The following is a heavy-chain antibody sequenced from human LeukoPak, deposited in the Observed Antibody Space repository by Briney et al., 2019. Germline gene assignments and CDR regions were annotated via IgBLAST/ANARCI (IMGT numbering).Heavy chain of an antibody. CDR3: ARRSDSSGYYPGFLDY. J-gene: IGHJ4*02. CDR2: IYPGDSDT. D-gene: IGHD3-22*01. V-gene: IGHV5-51*01. Sequence: GESLKISCKGSGYSFTSHWIAWVRQMPGKGLEWMGMIYPGDSDTRYSPSFQGQVTISADKSITTAYLQWSSLKASDTAMYYCARRSDSSGYYPGFLDYWGQGTLVTVSS. CDR1: GYSFTSHW.